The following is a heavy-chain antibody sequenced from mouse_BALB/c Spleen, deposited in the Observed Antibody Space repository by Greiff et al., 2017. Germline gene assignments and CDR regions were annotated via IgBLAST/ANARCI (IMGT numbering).Heavy chain of an antibody. CDR2: ISSGSSTI. D-gene: IGHD1-1*01. CDR1: GFTFSSFG. Sequence: EVKLQESGGGLVQPGGSRKLSCAASGFTFSSFGMHWVRQAPEKGLEWVAYISSGSSTIYYADTVKGRFTISRDNPKNTLFLQMTSLRSEDTAMYYCARAGYYYGSQFLYYAMDYWGQGTSVTVSS. J-gene: IGHJ4*01. V-gene: IGHV5-17*02. CDR3: ARAGYYYGSQFLYYAMDY.